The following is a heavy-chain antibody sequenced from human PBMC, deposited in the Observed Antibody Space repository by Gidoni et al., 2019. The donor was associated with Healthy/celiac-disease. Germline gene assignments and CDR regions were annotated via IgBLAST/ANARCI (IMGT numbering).Heavy chain of an antibody. CDR3: AKDDSIGRWLQSYYYYGMDV. Sequence: EVQLVESGGVVVQPGGSLRLSCAASGFTFDDYTMHWVRQAPGKGLEWVSLISWDGGSTYYADSVKGRFTISRDNSKNSLYLQMNSLRTEDTALYYCAKDDSIGRWLQSYYYYGMDVWGQGTTVTVSS. CDR1: GFTFDDYT. CDR2: ISWDGGST. J-gene: IGHJ6*02. D-gene: IGHD5-12*01. V-gene: IGHV3-43*01.